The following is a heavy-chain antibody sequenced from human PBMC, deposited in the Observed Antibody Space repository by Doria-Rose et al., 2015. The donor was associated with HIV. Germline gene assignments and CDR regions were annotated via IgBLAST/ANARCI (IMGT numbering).Heavy chain of an antibody. CDR3: AKAPIIGPKYNLYMDV. V-gene: IGHV3-9*01. CDR1: GFSFESYA. Sequence: VQLVQSGGGLVQPGRSLRLSCVGSGFSFESYAMHWVRLAPGKGLEWDAGISWDSGAKGNADSVEGRFTISRDNAKKSVYLEMRSLRPEDTAFYYCAKAPIIGPKYNLYMDVWGKGTSVIVSS. J-gene: IGHJ6*03. D-gene: IGHD1-20*01. CDR2: ISWDSGAK.